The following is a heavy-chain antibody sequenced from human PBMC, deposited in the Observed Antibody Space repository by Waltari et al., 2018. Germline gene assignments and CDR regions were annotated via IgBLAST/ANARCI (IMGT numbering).Heavy chain of an antibody. CDR1: GVSITSSDYY. Sequence: QVQLQESGPGLAKPSETLSLTCTVSGVSITSSDYYWGWGRPPPGKALEWGGTFYHDDRTYYNPSLRSRVTISLDTSKNEFSLTLSSVTAADTALFFCARQSHSFYYHTNGYFWHGFDVWGPGAMVTVSS. V-gene: IGHV4-39*01. CDR3: ARQSHSFYYHTNGYFWHGFDV. J-gene: IGHJ3*01. D-gene: IGHD3-22*01. CDR2: FYHDDRT.